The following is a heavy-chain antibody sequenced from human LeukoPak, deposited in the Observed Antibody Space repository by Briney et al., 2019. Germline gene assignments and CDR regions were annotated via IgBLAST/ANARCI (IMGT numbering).Heavy chain of an antibody. Sequence: SETLSLTCTVSGGSISSYYWSWIRQPPGKGLEWIGYIYYSGSTNYNPSLKSRVTISVDTSKNQLSLKLRSATAADTAVYYCARERREQLLPPYTRLVTYFDYWGQGTLVTVSS. D-gene: IGHD1-26*01. CDR2: IYYSGST. CDR3: ARERREQLLPPYTRLVTYFDY. J-gene: IGHJ4*02. V-gene: IGHV4-59*12. CDR1: GGSISSYY.